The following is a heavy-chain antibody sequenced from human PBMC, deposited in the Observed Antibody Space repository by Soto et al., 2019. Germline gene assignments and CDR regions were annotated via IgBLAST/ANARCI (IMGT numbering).Heavy chain of an antibody. CDR3: ARGYDTALAPIF. V-gene: IGHV4-34*01. CDR2: INHLTTT. J-gene: IGHJ4*02. Sequence: SETLSLTCAVYGGSFSSYHWSWIRQTPGKGLEWIGEINHLTTTNYNPSLKSRVIISLDTPKNQFSLKLSSVTAADTAVYYCARGYDTALAPIFWGQGILVTVS. D-gene: IGHD5-18*01. CDR1: GGSFSSYH.